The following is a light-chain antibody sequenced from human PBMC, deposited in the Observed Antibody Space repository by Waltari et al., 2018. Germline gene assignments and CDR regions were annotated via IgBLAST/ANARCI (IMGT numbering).Light chain of an antibody. J-gene: IGLJ2*01. CDR2: DNY. CDR3: ATWDNSLTAVV. V-gene: IGLV1-51*01. Sequence: QSVLTQPPSVSAAPGQKVTISCSGSSSNIGNYFVSWYHQLPGATPKLLIYDNYKRPSGVPDRFSASKAGTSTTLDITVLQIGDEADYYCATWDNSLTAVVFGGGTKLTVL. CDR1: SSNIGNYF.